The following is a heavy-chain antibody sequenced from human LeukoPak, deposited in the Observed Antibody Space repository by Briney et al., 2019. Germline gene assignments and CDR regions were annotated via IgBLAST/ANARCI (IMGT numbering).Heavy chain of an antibody. D-gene: IGHD3-22*01. V-gene: IGHV3-23*01. CDR2: ISGSGGST. J-gene: IGHJ3*02. Sequence: GGSLRLSCAASGFAFGGHSMVWVRQAPGKGLEWVSSISGSGGSTYYADSVKGRFTISRDNYKNTLILQMNSLRAEDTAAYYFARSYDTSGYYFYAFDTWGEGAMVTVSS. CDR3: ARSYDTSGYYFYAFDT. CDR1: GFAFGGHS.